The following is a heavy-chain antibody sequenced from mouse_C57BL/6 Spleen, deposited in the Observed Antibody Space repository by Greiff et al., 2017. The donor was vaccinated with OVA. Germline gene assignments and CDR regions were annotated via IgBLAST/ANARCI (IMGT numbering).Heavy chain of an antibody. CDR2: IDPSDSET. D-gene: IGHD4-1*01. CDR1: GYTFTSYW. V-gene: IGHV1-52*01. CDR3: GRLGRSYYAMDY. J-gene: IGHJ4*01. Sequence: QVQLQQPGAELVRPGSSVKLSCKASGYTFTSYWMHWVKQRPIQGLEWIGNIDPSDSETHYNQKFKDKATLTVDKSSSTAYMQLSSLTSEDAAVYYCGRLGRSYYAMDYWGQGTSVTVSA.